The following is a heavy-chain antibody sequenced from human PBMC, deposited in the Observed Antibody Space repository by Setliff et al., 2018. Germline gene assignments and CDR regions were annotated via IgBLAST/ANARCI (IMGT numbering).Heavy chain of an antibody. V-gene: IGHV3-72*01. CDR1: GFTISDHY. J-gene: IGHJ4*02. CDR2: TKNKANSYTT. Sequence: PGGSLRLSCAASGFTISDHYTDWVRQAPGKGLEWVGRTKNKANSYTTEYAASVKGRFTISRDDLKNSLYLQMNSLKTEDTAVYYCARWTSGSPDCWGQGTLVTVSS. CDR3: ARWTSGSPDC. D-gene: IGHD1-26*01.